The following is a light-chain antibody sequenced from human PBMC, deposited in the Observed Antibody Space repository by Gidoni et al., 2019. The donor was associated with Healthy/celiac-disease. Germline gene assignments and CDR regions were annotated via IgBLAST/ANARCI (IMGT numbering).Light chain of an antibody. CDR1: QSISSY. Sequence: DIQMTQSPSSLSASVGDRVTITCRASQSISSYLNWYQQKPGKAHKLLIYAASSLQSGVPSRFSGIGSGTDFTLTISSLQPEDFATYYCQQSYSTPPLTFGGGTKVEIK. V-gene: IGKV1-39*01. CDR2: AAS. J-gene: IGKJ4*01. CDR3: QQSYSTPPLT.